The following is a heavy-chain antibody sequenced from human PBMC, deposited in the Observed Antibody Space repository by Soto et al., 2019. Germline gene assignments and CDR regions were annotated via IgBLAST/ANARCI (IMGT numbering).Heavy chain of an antibody. CDR2: ISAYNGNT. CDR3: ARDINWNDPFFSGMEV. Sequence: ASVKVSCKASGYTFTSYGISWVRQAPGQGLEWMGWISAYNGNTNYAQKRQGRVTMTTDTSTSTAYMELRSLRSDDTAVYYCARDINWNDPFFSGMEVWGQGTTVTVSS. J-gene: IGHJ6*02. CDR1: GYTFTSYG. D-gene: IGHD1-1*01. V-gene: IGHV1-18*04.